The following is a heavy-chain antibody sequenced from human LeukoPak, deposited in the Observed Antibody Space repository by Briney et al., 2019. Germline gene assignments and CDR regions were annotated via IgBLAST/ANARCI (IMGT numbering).Heavy chain of an antibody. V-gene: IGHV3-7*05. CDR2: IKEDGSEE. CDR3: ARCVFGLDTRNWFFDL. Sequence: GGSLRLSCEASGFSFSAYWMSWVRQAPGKGLEWVANIKEDGSEEYYEDSVKGRFTISRDNAKNSLYLQMNSLRAEDTAVFFCARCVFGLDTRNWFFDLRGRGTLVTVSS. J-gene: IGHJ2*01. D-gene: IGHD5/OR15-5a*01. CDR1: GFSFSAYW.